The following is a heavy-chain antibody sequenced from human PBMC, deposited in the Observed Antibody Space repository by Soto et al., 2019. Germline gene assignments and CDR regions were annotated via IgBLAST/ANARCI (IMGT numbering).Heavy chain of an antibody. CDR3: ARRGNILTSYYDIWFGP. Sequence: SETLSLTCTVSGGSVSDNTWSWIRQPPGKGLEYIGYIHYTGSTNSNPSLKSRVTISVDTSRNQFSLKLSSVTAADTAVYYCARRGNILTSYYDIWFGPWGPGTLVTVS. CDR1: GGSVSDNT. V-gene: IGHV4-59*08. CDR2: IHYTGST. J-gene: IGHJ5*02. D-gene: IGHD3-9*01.